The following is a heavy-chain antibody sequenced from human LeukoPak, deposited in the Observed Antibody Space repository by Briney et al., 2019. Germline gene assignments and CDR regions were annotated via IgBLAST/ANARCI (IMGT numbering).Heavy chain of an antibody. CDR1: RFTFSNYA. CDR2: ISSSSSYI. Sequence: GGSLRLSCAASRFTFSNYAMTWVRQAPGKGLEWVSSISSSSSYIYYADSVKGRFTISRDNAKNSLYLQMNSLRAEDTAVYYCATPLHCSSTSCYTSDYWGQGTLVTVSS. J-gene: IGHJ4*02. D-gene: IGHD2-2*02. CDR3: ATPLHCSSTSCYTSDY. V-gene: IGHV3-21*01.